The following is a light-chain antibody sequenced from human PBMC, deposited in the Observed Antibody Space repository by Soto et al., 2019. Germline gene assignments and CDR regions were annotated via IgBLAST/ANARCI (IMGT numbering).Light chain of an antibody. Sequence: QSALTQPPSASGSPGQSVTISCTGTSSDVGGYNYVSWYQQHPGKAPKLMIYEVSKRPSGVPDRFSGSKSGNTASLTVSGLQADDEADYYCSSYAGSNNLYGFGTGTKVTVL. CDR1: SSDVGGYNY. V-gene: IGLV2-8*01. CDR2: EVS. CDR3: SSYAGSNNLYG. J-gene: IGLJ1*01.